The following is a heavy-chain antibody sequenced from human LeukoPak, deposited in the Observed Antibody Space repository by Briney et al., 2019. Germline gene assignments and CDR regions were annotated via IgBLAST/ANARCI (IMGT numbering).Heavy chain of an antibody. Sequence: PGGSLRLSCAASGFTVNSNYITWVRQAPGKGLGWVSVMYGNGKTVYAGSVKGRFTLSRDDSKNTVYLQMNSLRAEDTAVYYCARVPPRGYYGSGSYYYYGMDVWGQGTTVTVSS. CDR2: MYGNGKT. CDR3: ARVPPRGYYGSGSYYYYGMDV. D-gene: IGHD3-10*01. CDR1: GFTVNSNY. J-gene: IGHJ6*02. V-gene: IGHV3-66*01.